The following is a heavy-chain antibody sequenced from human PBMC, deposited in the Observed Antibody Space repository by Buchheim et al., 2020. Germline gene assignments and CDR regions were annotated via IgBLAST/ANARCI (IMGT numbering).Heavy chain of an antibody. V-gene: IGHV3-30-3*01. J-gene: IGHJ4*02. Sequence: QVQLVESGGGVVQPGRSLRLSCAASGFTFSSYAMHWVRQAPGKGLEWVAVISYDGSNKYYADSVKGRFTISRDNSKNTLYLQMNSLRAEDTAVYYCARADTEMGYWGQGTL. CDR2: ISYDGSNK. CDR3: ARADTEMGY. D-gene: IGHD5-24*01. CDR1: GFTFSSYA.